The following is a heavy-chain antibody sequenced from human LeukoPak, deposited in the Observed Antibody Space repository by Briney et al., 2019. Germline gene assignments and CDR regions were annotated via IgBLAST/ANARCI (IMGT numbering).Heavy chain of an antibody. Sequence: PGGSLRLSCAASGFTFSSYSMNWVRQAPGKGLEWVSSISSSSSYIYYADSVKGRFTISRDNAKNSLYLQMNSLRAEDTAVYYCARATYYYGSGSYLKDFYYYYGMDVWGQGTTVTVSS. CDR1: GFTFSSYS. D-gene: IGHD3-10*01. V-gene: IGHV3-21*01. CDR3: ARATYYYGSGSYLKDFYYYYGMDV. CDR2: ISSSSSYI. J-gene: IGHJ6*02.